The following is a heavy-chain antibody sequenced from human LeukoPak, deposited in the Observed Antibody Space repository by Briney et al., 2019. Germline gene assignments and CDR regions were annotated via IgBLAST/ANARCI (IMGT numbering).Heavy chain of an antibody. CDR2: IYTSGST. V-gene: IGHV4-4*07. CDR1: GGSINIYY. Sequence: KTSETLSLTCTVSGGSINIYYWSWIRQSAGKGPECIGRIYTSGSTNYNPSLKSRVTMSVDTSKHQFSLKLSSVTAADTAVYYCARDVVTPTGDYFDYWGQGSLVTVSS. D-gene: IGHD2-2*01. CDR3: ARDVVTPTGDYFDY. J-gene: IGHJ4*02.